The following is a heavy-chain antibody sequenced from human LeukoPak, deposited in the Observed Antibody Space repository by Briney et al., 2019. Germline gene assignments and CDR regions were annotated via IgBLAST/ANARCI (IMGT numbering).Heavy chain of an antibody. J-gene: IGHJ4*02. V-gene: IGHV1-2*02. CDR2: INSNSGGT. CDR1: GYTFIDYY. Sequence: ASVKVSCKASGYTFIDYYIHWVRQAPGQGLEWMGWINSNSGGTSYAQKFQGRVTMTRDTSDSTAYMEVSWLTCDDTAVYYRASDPISYSSGWYGGWGQGTLVTVSS. D-gene: IGHD6-19*01. CDR3: ASDPISYSSGWYGG.